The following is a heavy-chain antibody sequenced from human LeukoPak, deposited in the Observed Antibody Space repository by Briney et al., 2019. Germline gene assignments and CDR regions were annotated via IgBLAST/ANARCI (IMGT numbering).Heavy chain of an antibody. CDR3: ARGTYSYGPYYYYYMDV. Sequence: GASVKVSCKASGYTFTSYDINWVRQATGQGLEWMGWMNPNSGNTGYAQKFQGRVTMTRNTSISTAYTELSSLRSEDTAVYYCARGTYSYGPYYYYYMDVWGKGTTVTVSS. CDR1: GYTFTSYD. V-gene: IGHV1-8*01. CDR2: MNPNSGNT. D-gene: IGHD5-18*01. J-gene: IGHJ6*03.